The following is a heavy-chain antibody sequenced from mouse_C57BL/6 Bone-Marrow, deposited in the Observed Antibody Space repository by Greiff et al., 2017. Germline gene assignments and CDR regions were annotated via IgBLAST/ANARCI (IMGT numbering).Heavy chain of an antibody. V-gene: IGHV5-6*01. J-gene: IGHJ2*01. CDR3: ARHNYVFDY. Sequence: EVHLVESGGDLVKPGGSLKLSCAASGFTFSSYGMSWVRQTPDKRLEWVATISSGGSYTYYPDSVKGRFTLSRDNAKNTLYLQMSSLKSEDTAMYYCARHNYVFDYWGQGTTLTVSS. CDR2: ISSGGSYT. D-gene: IGHD2-1*01. CDR1: GFTFSSYG.